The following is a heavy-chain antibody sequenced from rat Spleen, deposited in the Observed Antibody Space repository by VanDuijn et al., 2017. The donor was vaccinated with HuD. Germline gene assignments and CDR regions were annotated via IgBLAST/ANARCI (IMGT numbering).Heavy chain of an antibody. CDR2: ISHDGSGT. CDR1: GFTFSDHY. Sequence: EVQLVESDGDLVQPGRSLKLSCAASGFTFSDHYMAWVRPAPTKGLEWVATISHDGSGTYYRDSVMGRFTMSRDNAKSTLYHQMDSLRSEDTASYDCTRRGIAMMVIDYWGHGVMVTVSS. V-gene: IGHV5-29*01. J-gene: IGHJ2*01. CDR3: TRRGIAMMVIDY. D-gene: IGHD1-12*03.